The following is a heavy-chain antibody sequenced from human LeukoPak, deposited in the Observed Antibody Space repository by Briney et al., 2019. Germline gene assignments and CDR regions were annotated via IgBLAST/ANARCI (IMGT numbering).Heavy chain of an antibody. D-gene: IGHD5-18*01. Sequence: GGSLRLSCAASGFTFSSYGMHWVRQAPGKGLEWVAVISYDGSNKYYADSVKGRFTISRDNSKNTLYLQMNSLRAEDTAVYYCAKDSERGTEDTAMGQYYYYYGMDVWGQGTTVTVSS. V-gene: IGHV3-30*18. J-gene: IGHJ6*02. CDR3: AKDSERGTEDTAMGQYYYYYGMDV. CDR2: ISYDGSNK. CDR1: GFTFSSYG.